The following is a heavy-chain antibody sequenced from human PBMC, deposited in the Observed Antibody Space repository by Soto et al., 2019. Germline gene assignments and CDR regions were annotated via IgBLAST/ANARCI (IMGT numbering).Heavy chain of an antibody. J-gene: IGHJ5*02. Sequence: TSETLSLTCTVSGGSISSSSYYWGWIRQPPGKGLEWIGSIYYSGSTYYNPSLKSRVTISVDTSKSQFSLKLSSVTAADTAVYYCARLPNYYDSSGYYPFNWFDPWGQGTLVTVSS. CDR3: ARLPNYYDSSGYYPFNWFDP. V-gene: IGHV4-39*01. CDR1: GGSISSSSYY. D-gene: IGHD3-22*01. CDR2: IYYSGST.